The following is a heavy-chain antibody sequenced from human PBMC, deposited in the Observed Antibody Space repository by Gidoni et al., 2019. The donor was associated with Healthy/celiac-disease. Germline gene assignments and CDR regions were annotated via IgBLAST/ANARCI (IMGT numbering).Heavy chain of an antibody. CDR1: GFNFSSYA. V-gene: IGHV3-23*04. Sequence: EVQLVESGGGLVQHGGSLRLSCAASGFNFSSYAMSWVRQAPGQGLEWVSAISVSGCSTYYADSVKGRFTIARDNSKNTLYLQMNSLRAEDTAVYYCAKPIYGDYFPHFDYWGQGTLVTVSS. CDR2: ISVSGCST. CDR3: AKPIYGDYFPHFDY. J-gene: IGHJ4*02. D-gene: IGHD4-17*01.